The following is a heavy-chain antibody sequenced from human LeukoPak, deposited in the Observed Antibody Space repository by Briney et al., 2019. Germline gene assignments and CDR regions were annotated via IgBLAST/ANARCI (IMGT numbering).Heavy chain of an antibody. CDR2: IYYSGST. V-gene: IGHV4-30-4*08. CDR1: GGSISSGDYY. J-gene: IGHJ4*02. Sequence: SQTLSLTCTVSGGSISSGDYYWSWIRQPPGKGLDWIGYIYYSGSTYYNPSLKSRVTISVDTSKNQFSLKLSSVTAADTAVYYCARAFDLYYFDYWGQGTLVTVSS. CDR3: ARAFDLYYFDY. D-gene: IGHD3-9*01.